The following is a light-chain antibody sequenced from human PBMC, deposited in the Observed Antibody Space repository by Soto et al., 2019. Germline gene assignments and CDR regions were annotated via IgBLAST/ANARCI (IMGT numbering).Light chain of an antibody. CDR2: GAS. V-gene: IGKV3-15*01. Sequence: ERVMTHSPATLSVSPGERDTLSCRASQSVSSNLAWYQQKPGQAPRLLIYGASTRATGIPARFSGSGSGTEFTLTISSLQSEDFAVYYCQQYNKWPPWTFGQGTKVEIK. CDR3: QQYNKWPPWT. CDR1: QSVSSN. J-gene: IGKJ1*01.